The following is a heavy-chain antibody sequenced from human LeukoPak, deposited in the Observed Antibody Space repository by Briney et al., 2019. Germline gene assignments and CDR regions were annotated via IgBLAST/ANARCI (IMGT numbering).Heavy chain of an antibody. Sequence: SQTLSLTCTVSSGSISSYYWSWIRQPPGKGLGWIVYIFFIGSTNYNPSLKSRVTISVDTSKTQFSLGLSSVTAADTAVYYCARGPTRYYFDCWGQGTLVTVSS. CDR1: SGSISSYY. CDR2: IFFIGST. V-gene: IGHV4-59*01. J-gene: IGHJ4*02. CDR3: ARGPTRYYFDC. D-gene: IGHD4-17*01.